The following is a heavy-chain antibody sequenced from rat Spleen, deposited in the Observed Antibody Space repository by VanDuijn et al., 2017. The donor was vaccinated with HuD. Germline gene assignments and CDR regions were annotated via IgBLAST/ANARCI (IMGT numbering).Heavy chain of an antibody. V-gene: IGHV5-31*01. CDR1: GFTFNNYW. D-gene: IGHD1-6*01. J-gene: IGHJ2*01. Sequence: EVQLVESGGGLVQPGRSLKLSCVASGFTFNNYWMYWIRQAPGKGLEWVSSISADGIYTYYPDSVKGRFTISRDNAKSTLFLHMDSLRSEDTATYYCARRDVYYGPVFFDYWGQGVMVTVSS. CDR2: ISADGIYT. CDR3: ARRDVYYGPVFFDY.